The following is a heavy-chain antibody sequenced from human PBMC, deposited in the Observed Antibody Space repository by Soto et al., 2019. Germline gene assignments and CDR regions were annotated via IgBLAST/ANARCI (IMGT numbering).Heavy chain of an antibody. CDR1: GFTFSSYD. J-gene: IGHJ5*02. V-gene: IGHV3-13*04. D-gene: IGHD3-22*01. CDR3: ARGRRYYYDSSGLDWFDP. CDR2: IGTAGDT. Sequence: RRLSCAASGFTFSSYDRHWVRQATGKGLEWVSAIGTAGDTYYPGSVKGRFTISRENAKNSLYLQMNSLRAGDTAVYYCARGRRYYYDSSGLDWFDPWGQGTLVTVSS.